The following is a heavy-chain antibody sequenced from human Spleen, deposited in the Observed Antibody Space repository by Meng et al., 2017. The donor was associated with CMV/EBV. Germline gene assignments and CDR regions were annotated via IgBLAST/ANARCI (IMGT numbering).Heavy chain of an antibody. V-gene: IGHV1-46*01. Sequence: ASVKVSCKASGYTFTSYYMHWVRQAPGQGLEWMGIINPSGGSTSYAQKFQGRVTMTRDTSKNQFSLKLSSVTAADTAVYYCARGNDGHYYYYGMDVWGQGTTVTVSS. D-gene: IGHD1-1*01. J-gene: IGHJ6*02. CDR3: ARGNDGHYYYYGMDV. CDR2: INPSGGST. CDR1: GYTFTSYY.